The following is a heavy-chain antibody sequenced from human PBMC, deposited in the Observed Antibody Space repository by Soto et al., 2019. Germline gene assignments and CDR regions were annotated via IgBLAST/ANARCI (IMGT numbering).Heavy chain of an antibody. CDR2: ISSSSSVI. J-gene: IGHJ6*03. D-gene: IGHD7-27*01. V-gene: IGHV3-48*01. CDR1: GFILSDCA. Sequence: EVPLVESGGGLVQPGGSLRLSCATSGFILSDCAMNWVRQAPGKGLEWVSYISSSSSVIDYADSVKGRFTVSRDNARNSLYLQMNSLRAEDTAVYYCARDLSWGSNWYYYMDVWGNGTTVTVSS. CDR3: ARDLSWGSNWYYYMDV.